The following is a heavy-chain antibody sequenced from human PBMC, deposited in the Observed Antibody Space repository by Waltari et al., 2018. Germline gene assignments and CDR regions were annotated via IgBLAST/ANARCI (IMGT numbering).Heavy chain of an antibody. Sequence: QVQLQESGPGLVKPSETLSLTCAVSGYSISSGYYWGWIRHPPGKGLEWIGSIYHSGSTYYNPSFTSRVTIPVATSKNQSSLKLSSVTAADTAVYYCASLYDILTGHPIDYWGQGTLVTVSS. CDR1: GYSISSGYY. V-gene: IGHV4-38-2*01. CDR3: ASLYDILTGHPIDY. J-gene: IGHJ4*02. CDR2: IYHSGST. D-gene: IGHD3-9*01.